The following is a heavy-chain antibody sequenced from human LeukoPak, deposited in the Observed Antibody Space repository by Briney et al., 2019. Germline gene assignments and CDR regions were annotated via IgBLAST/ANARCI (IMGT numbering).Heavy chain of an antibody. J-gene: IGHJ5*02. Sequence: PLETLSLTCSVSGDSVSRSDSYWDWIRQPPGKGLEWIVTIYHSGSTYYNPSLKSRVTISVDTSKNQFSLKLSSVTAADTAVYYCARAWELLNQAWFDPWGQGTLVTVSS. CDR3: ARAWELLNQAWFDP. CDR1: GDSVSRSDSY. D-gene: IGHD1-26*01. V-gene: IGHV4-39*07. CDR2: IYHSGST.